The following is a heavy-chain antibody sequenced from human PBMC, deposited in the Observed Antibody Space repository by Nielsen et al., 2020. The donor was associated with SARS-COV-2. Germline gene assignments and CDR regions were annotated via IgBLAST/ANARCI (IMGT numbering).Heavy chain of an antibody. CDR1: GFTFSNAW. Sequence: GESLKISCAASGFTFSNAWMSWVRQAPGKGPEWVGRIKSKTDGGTTDYAAPVKGRFTISRDDSKNTLYLQMNSLKTEDTAVYYCTTDPHVLRYFHWPVRAFDIWGQGTMVTVSS. D-gene: IGHD3-9*01. J-gene: IGHJ3*02. CDR3: TTDPHVLRYFHWPVRAFDI. V-gene: IGHV3-15*01. CDR2: IKSKTDGGTT.